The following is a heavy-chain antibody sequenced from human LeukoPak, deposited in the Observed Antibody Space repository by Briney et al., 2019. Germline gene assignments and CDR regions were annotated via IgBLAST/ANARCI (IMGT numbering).Heavy chain of an antibody. D-gene: IGHD3-10*01. CDR3: ARGRESYYYAPKRFDY. J-gene: IGHJ4*02. V-gene: IGHV4-34*01. CDR1: SGSFSGYY. Sequence: SETLSLTCAVYSGSFSGYYWSWIRQPPGKGLEWIGEINHSGSTNYNPSLKSRVTISVDTSKNQFSLKLSSVTAADTAVYYCARGRESYYYAPKRFDYWGQGTLVTVSS. CDR2: INHSGST.